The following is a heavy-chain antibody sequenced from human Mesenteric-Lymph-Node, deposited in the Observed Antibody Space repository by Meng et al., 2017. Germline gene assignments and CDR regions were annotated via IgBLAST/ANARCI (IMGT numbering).Heavy chain of an antibody. D-gene: IGHD6-13*01. V-gene: IGHV4-4*02. CDR1: GGSISSINW. CDR2: IYHSGST. J-gene: IGHJ5*02. CDR3: ARVAAAGNEWFDP. Sequence: LQEPGQCLVKPSQTLSLSCAVAGGSISSINWWTWVRQPPGKGLEWIGEIYHSGSTNYNPSLKSRVTISVDKSKNQFSLKLSSVTAADTAVYYCARVAAAGNEWFDPWGQGTLVTVSS.